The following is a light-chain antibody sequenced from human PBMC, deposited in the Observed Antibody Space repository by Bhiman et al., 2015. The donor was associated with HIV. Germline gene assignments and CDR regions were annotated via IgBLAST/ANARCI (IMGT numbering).Light chain of an antibody. V-gene: IGLV1-50*01. CDR1: SSNIGAGCD. CDR2: GNN. Sequence: QSVLTQPPSVSGAPGQRVTISCTGSSSNIGAGCDVHWYQQLPGTAPKLLIYGNNNRPSGVPDRFSGSKSETSASLAISGLQSDDEADYYCAAWDDNLLGPIFGGGTKLTVL. CDR3: AAWDDNLLGPI. J-gene: IGLJ2*01.